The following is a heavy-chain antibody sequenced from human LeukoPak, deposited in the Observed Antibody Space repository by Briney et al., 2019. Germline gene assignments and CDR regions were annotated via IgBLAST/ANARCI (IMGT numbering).Heavy chain of an antibody. Sequence: PGASLKISCKGSGYSFTSSWNGCVRQIPGKGLGWVGIIYPGGYDNRYSSFFHGQVITTADKYISTAYLQWSSLKASDTAMYYCARPKLGMVYFDYWGQGTLVTVPS. V-gene: IGHV5-51*01. CDR2: IYPGGYDN. J-gene: IGHJ4*02. CDR3: ARPKLGMVYFDY. D-gene: IGHD7-27*01. CDR1: GYSFTSSW.